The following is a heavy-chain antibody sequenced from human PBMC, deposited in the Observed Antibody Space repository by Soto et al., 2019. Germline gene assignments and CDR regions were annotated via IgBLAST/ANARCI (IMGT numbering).Heavy chain of an antibody. D-gene: IGHD6-13*01. CDR3: ARDLEGSSSWYPVHYYGMDV. J-gene: IGHJ6*02. V-gene: IGHV4-59*01. CDR1: GGSISSYY. CDR2: IYYSGST. Sequence: QVQLQESGPGLVKPSETLSLTCTVAGGSISSYYWSWIRQPPGKGLEWIGYIYYSGSTNYNPSLKSRVSISVDTSKNQFSLKLSSVTAADTAVYYCARDLEGSSSWYPVHYYGMDVWGQGTTVTVSS.